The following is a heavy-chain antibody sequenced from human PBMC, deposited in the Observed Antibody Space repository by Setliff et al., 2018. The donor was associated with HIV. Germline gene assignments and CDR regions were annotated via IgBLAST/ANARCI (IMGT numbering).Heavy chain of an antibody. CDR3: ARVLDGNHYDAFNL. CDR2: IYYSGST. J-gene: IGHJ3*01. D-gene: IGHD1-26*01. Sequence: SETLSLTCTVSGGSISSSSYYWGWIRQPPGKGLEWIGSIYYSGSTYYNPSLKSRVTISVDTSKNQFSLRLNSVTAADTAVYYCARVLDGNHYDAFNLWGQGTTVTVSS. CDR1: GGSISSSSYY. V-gene: IGHV4-39*02.